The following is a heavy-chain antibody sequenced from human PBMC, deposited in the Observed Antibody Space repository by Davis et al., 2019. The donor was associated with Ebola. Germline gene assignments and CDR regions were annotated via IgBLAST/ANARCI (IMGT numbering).Heavy chain of an antibody. CDR1: GYTFTSYY. CDR3: AREVVVVVAATPSGYYYYGMDV. CDR2: INPTGCST. D-gene: IGHD2-15*01. V-gene: IGHV1-46*01. J-gene: IGHJ6*04. Sequence: ASVKVSCKASGYTFTSYYMHWLRQPPGQGLEWMGIINPTGCSTSHAQKFQGRVTMTRDTSTSTVDMELSSLRSEGTAVYYCAREVVVVVAATPSGYYYYGMDVWGKGTTVTVSS.